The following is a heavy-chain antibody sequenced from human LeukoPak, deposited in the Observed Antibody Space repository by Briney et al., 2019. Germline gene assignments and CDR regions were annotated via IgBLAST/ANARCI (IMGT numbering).Heavy chain of an antibody. CDR3: ARSRTKYELRYFDWLLPYIDY. CDR2: IIPILGIA. D-gene: IGHD3-9*01. CDR1: GGTFSSYA. V-gene: IGHV1-69*04. J-gene: IGHJ4*02. Sequence: ASVKVSCKASGGTFSSYAISWVRQAPGQGLEWMGRIIPILGIANYAQKFQGRVTITADKSTSTAYMELSGLRSEDTAVYYCARSRTKYELRYFDWLLPYIDYWGQGTLVTVSS.